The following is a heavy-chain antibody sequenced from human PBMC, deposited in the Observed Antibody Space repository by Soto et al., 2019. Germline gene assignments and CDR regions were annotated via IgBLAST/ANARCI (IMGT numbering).Heavy chain of an antibody. CDR1: GFTFSSYA. Sequence: GGSLRLSCAASGFTFSSYAMSWVLQAPWKGLEWVSAISGSGGSTYYADSVKGRFTISRDNSKNTLYLQMTSLRAEDTAVYYCAKELRYCSGGSCYSGRRYFDYWGQGTLVTVSS. D-gene: IGHD2-15*01. CDR2: ISGSGGST. V-gene: IGHV3-23*01. J-gene: IGHJ4*02. CDR3: AKELRYCSGGSCYSGRRYFDY.